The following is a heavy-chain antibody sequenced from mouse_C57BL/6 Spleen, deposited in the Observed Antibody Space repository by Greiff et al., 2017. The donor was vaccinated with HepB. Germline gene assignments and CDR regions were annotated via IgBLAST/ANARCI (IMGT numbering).Heavy chain of an antibody. CDR2: INYDGSST. J-gene: IGHJ2*01. Sequence: DVQLVESEGGLVQPGSSMKLSCTASGFTFSDYYMAWVRQVPEKGLEWVANINYDGSSTYYLDSLKSRFIISRDNAKNILYLQMSSLKSEDTATYYCARVRGGRYYLDYWGQSTTLTVSS. CDR3: ARVRGGRYYLDY. CDR1: GFTFSDYY. D-gene: IGHD1-1*01. V-gene: IGHV5-16*01.